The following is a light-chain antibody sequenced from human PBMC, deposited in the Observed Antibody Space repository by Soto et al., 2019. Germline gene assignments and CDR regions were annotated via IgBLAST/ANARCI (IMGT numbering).Light chain of an antibody. J-gene: IGLJ1*01. CDR2: EAS. Sequence: QSALTQPASVSGSPGQSITISCTGTSSDVGSYNFVSWYQQHPGKAPKLMIYEASKRPSGVSNRFSGSKSGNTASLTISGLQPEDEADYYCCSYAGSSPYVFGAGTKVTVL. CDR1: SSDVGSYNF. V-gene: IGLV2-23*01. CDR3: CSYAGSSPYV.